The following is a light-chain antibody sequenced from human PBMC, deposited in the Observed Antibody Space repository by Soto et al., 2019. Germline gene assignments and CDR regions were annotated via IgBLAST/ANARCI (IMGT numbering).Light chain of an antibody. J-gene: IGKJ5*01. CDR2: GAS. CDR3: QHYGRSPIT. Sequence: EIVMTQSPATLSLSPGERATLSCRASQSLTTDLAWYQQKPGQPPRLLIYGASTRATDFPARFSGSGSATDFTLTTSRLEPEDFALYYCQHYGRSPITFGQGTRLEIK. CDR1: QSLTTD. V-gene: IGKV3-20*01.